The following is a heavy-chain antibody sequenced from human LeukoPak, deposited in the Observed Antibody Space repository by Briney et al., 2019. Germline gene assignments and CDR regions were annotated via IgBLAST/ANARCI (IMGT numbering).Heavy chain of an antibody. V-gene: IGHV4-59*01. D-gene: IGHD6-19*01. CDR1: VCSISSYC. J-gene: IGHJ5*02. CDR2: IYYSGST. Sequence: SETLSLTFTFPVCSISSYCWSWIRQPPGKGLEWIGYIYYSGSTNYNPSLKCRVTISVDTSKNQFSLKLISVTAADTAVYYCARSASGIAVAGNLGWFDPWGQGTLVTVSS. CDR3: ARSASGIAVAGNLGWFDP.